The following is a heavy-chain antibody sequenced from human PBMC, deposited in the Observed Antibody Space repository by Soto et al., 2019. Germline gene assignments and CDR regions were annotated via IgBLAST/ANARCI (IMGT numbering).Heavy chain of an antibody. J-gene: IGHJ5*02. CDR2: GSA. V-gene: IGHV1-69*01. CDR1: GGTFSIYT. Sequence: QVQLVQSGAEVKKPGSSVKVSCKASGGTFSIYTISWVRQAPGQGLEWMGGSANSAQKFQGRLTVTADESTSTVYLELSSLTAEATAGDFCAREGPPDIAWFDPWGQGTLVSVYS. CDR3: AREGPPDIAWFDP. D-gene: IGHD2-21*01.